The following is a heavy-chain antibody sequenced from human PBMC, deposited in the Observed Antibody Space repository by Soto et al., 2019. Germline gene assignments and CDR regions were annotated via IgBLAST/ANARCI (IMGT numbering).Heavy chain of an antibody. V-gene: IGHV4-59*01. CDR3: AREAGDYVWGSYRPFDY. J-gene: IGHJ4*02. D-gene: IGHD3-16*02. Sequence: LSLTCTVSGGSISSYYWSWIRQPPGKGLEWIGYIYYSGSTNYNPSLKSRVTISVDTSKNQFSLKLSSVTAADTAVYYCAREAGDYVWGSYRPFDYWGQGTLVTVS. CDR1: GGSISSYY. CDR2: IYYSGST.